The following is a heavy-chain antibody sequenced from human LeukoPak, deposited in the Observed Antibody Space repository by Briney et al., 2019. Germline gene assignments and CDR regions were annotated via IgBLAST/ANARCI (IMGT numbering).Heavy chain of an antibody. Sequence: GRSLRLSCAASGFTFSSYGKHWGRHAPGQGLERVAVIWYDGSNKYYANSVKGRFTISRENSKNTLYLQMNSLRAEDTAVYYCGKDPSAYGSSISCSGYWGQGAMVTVSS. J-gene: IGHJ4*02. V-gene: IGHV3-33*06. CDR3: GKDPSAYGSSISCSGY. CDR1: GFTFSSYG. D-gene: IGHD3-22*01. CDR2: IWYDGSNK.